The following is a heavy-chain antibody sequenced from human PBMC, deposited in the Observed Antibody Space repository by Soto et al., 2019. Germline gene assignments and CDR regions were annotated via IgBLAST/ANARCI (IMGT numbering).Heavy chain of an antibody. D-gene: IGHD6-19*01. CDR3: ARVGHQWLLPPQNWFDP. Sequence: ASVKVSCKASGYTFTSYGISWVRQAPGQGPEWMGWISAYNGNTNYAQKLQGRVTMTTDTSTSTAYMELRSLRSDDTAVYYCARVGHQWLLPPQNWFDPWGQGTLVTVPQ. CDR1: GYTFTSYG. V-gene: IGHV1-18*04. CDR2: ISAYNGNT. J-gene: IGHJ5*02.